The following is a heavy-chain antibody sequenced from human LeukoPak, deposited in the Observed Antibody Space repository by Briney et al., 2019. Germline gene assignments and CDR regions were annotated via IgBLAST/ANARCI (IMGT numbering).Heavy chain of an antibody. CDR2: IYYSGST. CDR1: GYSISSGYY. D-gene: IGHD3-22*01. Sequence: SETLSLTCTVSGYSISSGYYWGWIRQPPGKGLEWIGSIYYSGSTYYNPSLKSRVTISVDTSKNQFSLKLSSVTAADTAVYYCARATYDSSRLDYWGQGTLVTVSS. CDR3: ARATYDSSRLDY. V-gene: IGHV4-38-2*02. J-gene: IGHJ4*02.